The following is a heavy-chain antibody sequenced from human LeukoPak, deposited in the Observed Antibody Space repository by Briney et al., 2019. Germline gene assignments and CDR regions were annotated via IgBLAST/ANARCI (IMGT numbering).Heavy chain of an antibody. CDR3: ARGSGSYFDAFDI. CDR1: GFTFTSSA. D-gene: IGHD1-26*01. J-gene: IGHJ3*02. CDR2: IVVGSGNT. Sequence: ASVKVSCKASGFTFTSSAMQWVRQARGQRLEWIGWIVVGSGNTDYAQKFQERVTITRDMSTSTAYMELSSLRSEDTAVYYCARGSGSYFDAFDIWGQGTMVTVSS. V-gene: IGHV1-58*02.